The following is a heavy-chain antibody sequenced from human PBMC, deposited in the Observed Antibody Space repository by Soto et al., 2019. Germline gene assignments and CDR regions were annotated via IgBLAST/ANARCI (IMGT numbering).Heavy chain of an antibody. CDR3: ARRYGGTFDY. CDR2: IYYSGST. Sequence: SEPLSLTCTVSGGSISSGGYYWSWIRQHPGKGLEWIGYIYYSGSTYYNKSLKSRVTISVDTSKNQFSLKLSSVTAADTAVYFCARRYGGTFDYWGQGTLVTVSS. D-gene: IGHD2-15*01. V-gene: IGHV4-31*03. CDR1: GGSISSGGYY. J-gene: IGHJ4*02.